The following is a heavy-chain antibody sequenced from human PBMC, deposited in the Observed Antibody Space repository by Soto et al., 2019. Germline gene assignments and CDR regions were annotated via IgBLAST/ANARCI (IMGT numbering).Heavy chain of an antibody. CDR3: ATYYGDYGPASGY. CDR1: GGSISSGGYY. V-gene: IGHV4-31*02. D-gene: IGHD4-17*01. J-gene: IGHJ4*02. CDR2: IYHSGST. Sequence: QVQLQESDPGLVKPSQTLSLSCTVSGGSISSGGYYWSWIRQHPGKGLEWIGYIYHSGSTFYNPTLKSRVTISVDTSKNQFSLKLSSVTAADTAVYYCATYYGDYGPASGYWGQGTLVTVSS.